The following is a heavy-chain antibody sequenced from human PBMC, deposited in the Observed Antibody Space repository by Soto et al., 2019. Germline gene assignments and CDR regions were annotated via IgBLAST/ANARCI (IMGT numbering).Heavy chain of an antibody. CDR2: ISSTTNYI. Sequence: GGSLRLSCAASGFTFTRYSMNWVRQAPGKGLEWVSSISSTTNYIYYGDSMKGRFTISRDNAKNSLYLEMNSLRAEDTAVYYCARDSGYGSGTSVNHYLDCWGHGTLVTVSS. D-gene: IGHD3-10*01. CDR3: ARDSGYGSGTSVNHYLDC. J-gene: IGHJ4*01. V-gene: IGHV3-21*06. CDR1: GFTFTRYS.